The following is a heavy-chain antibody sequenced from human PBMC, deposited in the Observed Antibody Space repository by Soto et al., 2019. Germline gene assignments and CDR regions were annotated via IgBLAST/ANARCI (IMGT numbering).Heavy chain of an antibody. J-gene: IGHJ4*02. CDR3: AHAYGGRSLY. CDR2: IYWDDSK. D-gene: IGHD1-26*01. CDR1: GFSLTTDRVG. V-gene: IGHV2-5*02. Sequence: QITLKESGPTLVKPTQTLTLTCTFSGFSLTTDRVGVGWIRQPPGEALEWLAVIYWDDSKTYRPSLESRLTITTDTSTNQVALTMTNMDSLDTATYYCAHAYGGRSLYWGQGTLVTVSS.